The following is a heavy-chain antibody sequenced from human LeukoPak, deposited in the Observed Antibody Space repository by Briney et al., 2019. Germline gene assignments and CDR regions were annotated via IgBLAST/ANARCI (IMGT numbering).Heavy chain of an antibody. J-gene: IGHJ4*02. CDR2: ISPSGDIT. D-gene: IGHD1-26*01. Sequence: PGGTLRLSCAASGFTFSTYGMNWVRQAPGKGLEWVSGISPSGDITYYADSVMGRFSISRDNPKSTVSLQMNSLRAEDTAVYYCARDLSVGAKPDLGFDYWGQGTLVTVSS. CDR3: ARDLSVGAKPDLGFDY. CDR1: GFTFSTYG. V-gene: IGHV3-23*01.